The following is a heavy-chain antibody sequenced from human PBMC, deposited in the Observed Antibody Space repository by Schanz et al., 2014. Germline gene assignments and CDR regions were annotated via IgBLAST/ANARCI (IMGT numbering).Heavy chain of an antibody. CDR1: GFTFNSYA. V-gene: IGHV3-23*04. CDR2: ISHSGGSK. CDR3: ARGTDWNLHY. J-gene: IGHJ4*02. D-gene: IGHD1-1*01. Sequence: VQLVESGGGVVQPGRSLRLSCAASGFTFNSYAMTWVRQAPGKGLEWVSSISHSGGSKYYADSVKGRFTISRDSGQNSLYLQMNSLRAGDTAVYYCARGTDWNLHYWGQGALXTVSS.